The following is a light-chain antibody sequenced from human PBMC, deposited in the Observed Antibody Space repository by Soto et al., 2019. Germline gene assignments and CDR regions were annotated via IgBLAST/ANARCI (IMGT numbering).Light chain of an antibody. Sequence: DIQMTQSPSTLSASVGDRVTITCRASQSISSWLAWYQQKPGKAPKLLIYKASSLESGVPSRFSGSGSGTEFTLTISSLQSEDFAVYYCQQYFNWPPYTFGQGT. CDR2: KAS. CDR3: QQYFNWPPYT. V-gene: IGKV1-5*03. CDR1: QSISSW. J-gene: IGKJ2*01.